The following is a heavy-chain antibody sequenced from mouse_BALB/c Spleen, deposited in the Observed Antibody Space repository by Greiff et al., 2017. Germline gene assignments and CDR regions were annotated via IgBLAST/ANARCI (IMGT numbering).Heavy chain of an antibody. J-gene: IGHJ2*01. D-gene: IGHD1-2*01. CDR2: IWAGGST. CDR1: GFSLTSYG. Sequence: VKLVESGPGLVAPSQCLSITCTVSGFSLTSYGVHWVRQPPGKGLEWLGVIWAGGSTNYNSALMSRLSISKDNSKSQVFLKMNSLQTDDTAMYYCARDDYYGLYYFDYWGQGTTLTVSS. V-gene: IGHV2-9*02. CDR3: ARDDYYGLYYFDY.